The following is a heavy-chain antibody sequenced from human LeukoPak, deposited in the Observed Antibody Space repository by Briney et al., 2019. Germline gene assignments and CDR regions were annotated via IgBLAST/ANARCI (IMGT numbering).Heavy chain of an antibody. V-gene: IGHV5-51*01. CDR2: IYPGDSDT. D-gene: IGHD6-19*01. CDR3: ARTLRYSSGSYYFDY. CDR1: RYSFTSYW. Sequence: GEYLKISCKGSRYSFTSYWIGWVRQLPGKGLEWMGSIYPGDSDTRYSPSFQGQVTISADKSISTAYLQWSSLKASDTAMYYCARTLRYSSGSYYFDYWGQGTLVTVSS. J-gene: IGHJ4*02.